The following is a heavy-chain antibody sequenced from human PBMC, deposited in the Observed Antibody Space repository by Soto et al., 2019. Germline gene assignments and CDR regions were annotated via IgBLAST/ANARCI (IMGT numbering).Heavy chain of an antibody. Sequence: GASVKVSCKASGYTFTSYGISWVRQAPGQGLEWMGWISAYNGNTNYAQKLQGRVTMTTDTSTSTAYMELRRLRSDDTAVYYCARVGGYCSSISCYPFANNWLDPWGQGTLVTVSS. V-gene: IGHV1-18*01. D-gene: IGHD2-2*01. CDR2: ISAYNGNT. CDR3: ARVGGYCSSISCYPFANNWLDP. J-gene: IGHJ5*02. CDR1: GYTFTSYG.